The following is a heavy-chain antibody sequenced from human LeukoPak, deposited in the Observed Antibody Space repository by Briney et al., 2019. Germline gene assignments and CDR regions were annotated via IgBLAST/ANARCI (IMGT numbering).Heavy chain of an antibody. CDR3: ARVFFRYYGSRRDHYGMDV. D-gene: IGHD3-10*01. Sequence: SVKVSCKASGGTFSSYAISWVRQAPGQGLEWMGGIIPIFGTANYAQKFQGRVTITADESTSTAYMELSSLRSEDTAVYYCARVFFRYYGSRRDHYGMDVWGQGTTVTVSS. V-gene: IGHV1-69*13. J-gene: IGHJ6*02. CDR2: IIPIFGTA. CDR1: GGTFSSYA.